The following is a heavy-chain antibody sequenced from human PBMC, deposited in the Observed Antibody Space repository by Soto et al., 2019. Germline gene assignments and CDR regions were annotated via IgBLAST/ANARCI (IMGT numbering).Heavy chain of an antibody. CDR2: INPNSGGT. D-gene: IGHD2-15*01. CDR1: GYTFTGYY. J-gene: IGHJ3*02. Sequence: ASVKVSCKASGYTFTGYYMHWVRQAPGQGLEWMGWINPNSGGTNYAQKFQGWVTMTRDTSISTAYMELSRLSSDDTAVFYCARDIGERYCSGGSCYSNDAFDIWGQGTMVTVSS. CDR3: ARDIGERYCSGGSCYSNDAFDI. V-gene: IGHV1-2*04.